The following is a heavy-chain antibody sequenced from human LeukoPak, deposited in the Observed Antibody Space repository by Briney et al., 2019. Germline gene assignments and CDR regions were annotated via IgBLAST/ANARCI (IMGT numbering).Heavy chain of an antibody. V-gene: IGHV5-51*01. CDR2: IYPGDPNT. CDR3: ARQKVTMVRGIIITEYFDY. J-gene: IGHJ4*02. CDR1: GYSFTRYR. D-gene: IGHD3-10*01. Sequence: PGESLKISCKGSGYSFTRYRIAWVRQMPGKGLEWMGIIYPGDPNTRYSPSFQGHVTVSADKSISTAYLQWSSLMASDTAMYYCARQKVTMVRGIIITEYFDYWGQGTLVTVSS.